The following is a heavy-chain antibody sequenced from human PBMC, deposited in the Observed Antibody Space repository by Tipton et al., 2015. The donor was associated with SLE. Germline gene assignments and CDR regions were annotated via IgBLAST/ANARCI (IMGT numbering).Heavy chain of an antibody. J-gene: IGHJ4*02. V-gene: IGHV1-2*06. CDR2: INPNRGDT. Sequence: QLVQSGAEVKKPGASVKVSCKASGYTFTGYYMHWVRQAPGQGLEWMGRINPNRGDTDYAQRFQGRVTMTRDTSINTAYMELSSLTSDDTAVYYCARGGANSGDYVDHWGQGALVSVSS. CDR1: GYTFTGYY. D-gene: IGHD4-17*01. CDR3: ARGGANSGDYVDH.